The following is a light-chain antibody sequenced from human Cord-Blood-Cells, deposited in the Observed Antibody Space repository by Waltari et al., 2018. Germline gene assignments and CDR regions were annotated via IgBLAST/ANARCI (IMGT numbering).Light chain of an antibody. Sequence: DIQMTQSHSTLSASVGDRVTITCRDSQSISSWLAWYQQKPGKAPKLLIYKASSLESGVPSRFSGSGSGTEFTLTISSLQPDDFATYYCQQYNSYSPWTFGQGTKVEIK. J-gene: IGKJ1*01. CDR3: QQYNSYSPWT. V-gene: IGKV1-5*03. CDR2: KAS. CDR1: QSISSW.